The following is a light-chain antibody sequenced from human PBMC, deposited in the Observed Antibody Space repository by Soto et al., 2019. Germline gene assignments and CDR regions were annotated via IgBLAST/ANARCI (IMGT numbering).Light chain of an antibody. CDR2: GAS. CDR1: QSVRTN. Sequence: EIVMTQSPATLSGSPGDWATLSCRASQSVRTNLAWYQQKPGQAPRLLIYGASTRATGIPDRFSGSGSGTEFTLTISSLQSEDFAVYYCQQYNKWPRTFGQGTKV. J-gene: IGKJ1*01. V-gene: IGKV3-15*01. CDR3: QQYNKWPRT.